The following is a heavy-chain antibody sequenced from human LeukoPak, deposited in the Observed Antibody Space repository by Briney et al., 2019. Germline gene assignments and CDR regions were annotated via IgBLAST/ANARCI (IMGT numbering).Heavy chain of an antibody. Sequence: SWVRQAPGKGLEWVGRIKSKTDGGTTDYAAPVKGRFTISRDDSKNTLYLQMNSLKTEDTAVYYCTRANWDAFDIWGQGTMVTVSS. CDR3: TRANWDAFDI. CDR2: IKSKTDGGTT. J-gene: IGHJ3*02. V-gene: IGHV3-15*01.